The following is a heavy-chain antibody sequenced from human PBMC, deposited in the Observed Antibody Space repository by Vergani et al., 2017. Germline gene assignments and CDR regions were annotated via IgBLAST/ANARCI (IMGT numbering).Heavy chain of an antibody. CDR3: ARDLVGVVPAASGYYYGMDV. CDR2: ISSSSSYI. V-gene: IGHV3-21*01. J-gene: IGHJ6*02. D-gene: IGHD2-2*01. Sequence: EVQLVESGGGLVQPGGSLRLSCSASGFTFSSYAMHWVRQAPGKGLEWVSSISSSSSYIYYADSVKGRFTISRDNAKNSLYLQMNSLRAEDTAVYYCARDLVGVVPAASGYYYGMDVWGQGTTVTVSS. CDR1: GFTFSSYA.